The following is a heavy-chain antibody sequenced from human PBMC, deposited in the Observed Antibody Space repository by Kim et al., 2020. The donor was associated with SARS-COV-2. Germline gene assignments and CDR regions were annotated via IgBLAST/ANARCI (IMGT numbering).Heavy chain of an antibody. CDR1: GGTFSSYA. CDR3: ARDQYYDSSGYYAGGFDY. V-gene: IGHV1-69*13. D-gene: IGHD3-22*01. CDR2: IIPIFGTA. J-gene: IGHJ4*02. Sequence: SVKVSCKASGGTFSSYAISWVRQAPGQGLEWMGGIIPIFGTANNAQKFQGRVTITADESTSTAYMELSSLRSEDTAVYYCARDQYYDSSGYYAGGFDYWGQGTLVTVSS.